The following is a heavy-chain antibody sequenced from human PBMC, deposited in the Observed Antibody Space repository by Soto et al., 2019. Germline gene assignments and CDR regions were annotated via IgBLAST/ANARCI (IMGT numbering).Heavy chain of an antibody. J-gene: IGHJ6*02. CDR2: IIPIFGTA. CDR3: ARPNYDFWSGPRPSYYSYGMDV. V-gene: IGHV1-69*06. CDR1: GGTFSSYA. D-gene: IGHD3-3*01. Sequence: SVKVSCKASGGTFSSYAISWVRQAPGQGLEWMGGIIPIFGTANYAQKFQGRVTITADKSTSTAYMELSSLRSADTDVYYCARPNYDFWSGPRPSYYSYGMDVWGQGTTVTVSS.